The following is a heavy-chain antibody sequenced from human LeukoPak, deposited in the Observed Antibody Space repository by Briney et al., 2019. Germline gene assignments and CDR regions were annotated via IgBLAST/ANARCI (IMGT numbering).Heavy chain of an antibody. V-gene: IGHV4-4*02. CDR2: SNDSGGT. D-gene: IGHD1-26*01. Sequence: SETLSLTCAVSGGSISSSNWWSWVRQPPGKRLEWVGESNDSGGTNYNPSLKSRVTISADKSKNQVSLRLTSVTAADTAVYYCARLSVIVGAALEYYYYYMDVWGQGTTVTVSS. CDR3: ARLSVIVGAALEYYYYYMDV. J-gene: IGHJ6*03. CDR1: GGSISSSNW.